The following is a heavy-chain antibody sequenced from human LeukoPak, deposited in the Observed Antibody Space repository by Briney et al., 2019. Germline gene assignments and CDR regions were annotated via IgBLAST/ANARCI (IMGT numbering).Heavy chain of an antibody. CDR3: ARANYYDSSGQIDY. D-gene: IGHD3-22*01. J-gene: IGHJ4*02. Sequence: SSETLSLTCTVSGDSISTINWWTWVRQPPGKGLEWIGEIYHSGNTNYNPTLKSRVTISVDKSKNQFSLRLTSVTAADTAVYYCARANYYDSSGQIDYWGQGTLVTVSS. V-gene: IGHV4-4*02. CDR1: GDSISTINW. CDR2: IYHSGNT.